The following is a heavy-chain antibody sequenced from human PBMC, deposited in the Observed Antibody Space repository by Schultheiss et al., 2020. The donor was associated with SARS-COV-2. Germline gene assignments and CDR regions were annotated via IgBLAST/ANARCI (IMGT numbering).Heavy chain of an antibody. CDR2: ISYDGSNK. V-gene: IGHV3-30*03. Sequence: GGSLRLSCAASGFTFSSYSMNWVRQAPGKGLEWVAVISYDGSNKYYADSVKGRFTISRDNSRYMLYLQMNSLRADDTAIYYCARVGGSGWYDPYYFDYWGQGTLVTVSS. D-gene: IGHD6-19*01. J-gene: IGHJ4*02. CDR3: ARVGGSGWYDPYYFDY. CDR1: GFTFSSYS.